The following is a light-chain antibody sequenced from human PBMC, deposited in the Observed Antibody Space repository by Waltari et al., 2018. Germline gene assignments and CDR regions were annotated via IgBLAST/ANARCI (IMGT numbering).Light chain of an antibody. CDR3: ATWDDSLNAWV. V-gene: IGLV1-44*01. CDR1: YSNIGRNA. Sequence: QSVLTQPPSASETPGQRVTISCSGSYSNIGRNAVNWYQQLPEAAPKLLIDIDNQRPSGVPYRCFGSKSGTSASLAISGLQSEDEAVYHCATWDDSLNAWVFGGGTKVTVL. CDR2: IDN. J-gene: IGLJ3*02.